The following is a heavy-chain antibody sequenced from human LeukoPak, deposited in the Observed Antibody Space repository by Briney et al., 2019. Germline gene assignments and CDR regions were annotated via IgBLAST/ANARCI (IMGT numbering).Heavy chain of an antibody. V-gene: IGHV3-30*18. CDR1: GFSFSNYD. Sequence: QPGRSLRLSCAASGFSFSNYDMHWVRQAPGKGLEWVAGISYGGSNKYYADSVKGRFTISRDNSKNTLYLQLHSLRPEDTAVYYCAKDPQYCTSITCQPGYSSGWYDYWGQGTLVTVSS. CDR3: AKDPQYCTSITCQPGYSSGWYDY. CDR2: ISYGGSNK. J-gene: IGHJ4*02. D-gene: IGHD6-19*01.